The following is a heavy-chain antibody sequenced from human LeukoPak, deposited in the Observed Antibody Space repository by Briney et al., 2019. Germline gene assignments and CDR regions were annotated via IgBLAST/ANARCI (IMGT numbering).Heavy chain of an antibody. CDR1: GGSISSSSYY. J-gene: IGHJ3*02. D-gene: IGHD2-2*01. V-gene: IGHV4-39*07. Sequence: SETLSLTCTVSGGSISSSSYYWGWIRQPPGKGLEWIGSIYYSGSTYYNPSLKSRVTISVDTSKNQFSLKLSSVTAADTAVYYCARGMGDIVVVPAAYGAFDIWGQGTMVTVSS. CDR2: IYYSGST. CDR3: ARGMGDIVVVPAAYGAFDI.